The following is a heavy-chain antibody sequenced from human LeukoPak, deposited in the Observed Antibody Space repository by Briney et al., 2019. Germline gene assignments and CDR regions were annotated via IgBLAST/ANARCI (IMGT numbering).Heavy chain of an antibody. CDR3: ARGRFNRVPTHFDY. CDR1: GFTFSSYA. Sequence: GGSLRLSCAAPGFTFSSYAMHWVRQAPGKGLEWVAVISYDGSNKYYADSVKGRFTISRDNSKNTLYLQMYSLRAEGTAVYYCARGRFNRVPTHFDYWGQGTLVTVSS. D-gene: IGHD2/OR15-2a*01. CDR2: ISYDGSNK. V-gene: IGHV3-30-3*01. J-gene: IGHJ4*02.